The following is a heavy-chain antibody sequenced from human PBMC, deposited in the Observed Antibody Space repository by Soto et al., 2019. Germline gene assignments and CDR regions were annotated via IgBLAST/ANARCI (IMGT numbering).Heavy chain of an antibody. J-gene: IGHJ3*02. CDR2: INPNSGGT. D-gene: IGHD6-19*01. V-gene: IGHV1-2*04. CDR3: AILEYSSGWSEDAFDI. CDR1: GYTLTGYY. Sequence: GASVKVSCKASGYTLTGYYMHWVRQAPGQGLEWMGWINPNSGGTNYAQKFQGWVTMTRDTSISTAYMELSRLRSDDTAVYYCAILEYSSGWSEDAFDIWGQGTMVTVSS.